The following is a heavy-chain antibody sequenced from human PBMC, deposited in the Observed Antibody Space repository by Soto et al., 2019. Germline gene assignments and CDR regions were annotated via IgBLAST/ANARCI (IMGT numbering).Heavy chain of an antibody. J-gene: IGHJ4*02. CDR1: GGSVSSGSYY. CDR2: IYYSGNT. CDR3: ARAEIYCSGGSCSSYVFDY. D-gene: IGHD2-15*01. Sequence: PSETLSLTCTVSGGSVSSGSYYWSWIRQPPGKGLEWIGYIYYSGNTNYNPSLKSRVTISVDTSKNQFSLKMSSVTAADTAVYYCARAEIYCSGGSCSSYVFDYWGQGTLVTVSS. V-gene: IGHV4-61*01.